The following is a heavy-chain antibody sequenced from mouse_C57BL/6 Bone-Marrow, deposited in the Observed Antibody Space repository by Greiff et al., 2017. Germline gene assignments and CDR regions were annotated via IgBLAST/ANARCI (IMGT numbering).Heavy chain of an antibody. Sequence: VQLKESGPELVKPGASVKIPCKASGYTFTDYNMDWVKQSHGKSLEWIGDINPNNGGTIYNQKFKGKATLTVDKSSSTAYMELRSLTSEDTAVYYCAREVLRRGYFDVWGTGTTVTGSS. CDR2: INPNNGGT. D-gene: IGHD1-2*01. CDR3: AREVLRRGYFDV. J-gene: IGHJ1*03. V-gene: IGHV1-18*01. CDR1: GYTFTDYN.